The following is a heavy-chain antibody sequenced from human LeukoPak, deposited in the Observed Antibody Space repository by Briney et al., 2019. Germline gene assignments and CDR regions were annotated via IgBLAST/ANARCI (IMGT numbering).Heavy chain of an antibody. J-gene: IGHJ4*02. Sequence: SETLSLTCTISGDSLGGYYWSWIRQPPGKGLEWIGYIYHSGSTNYTPSLESRVTMSVDRPKNQFSLNLSSVTAADTAVYYCAKHGGHLWSLDYWGQGILVTVPS. D-gene: IGHD3-16*01. V-gene: IGHV4-59*08. CDR1: GDSLGGYY. CDR3: AKHGGHLWSLDY. CDR2: IYHSGST.